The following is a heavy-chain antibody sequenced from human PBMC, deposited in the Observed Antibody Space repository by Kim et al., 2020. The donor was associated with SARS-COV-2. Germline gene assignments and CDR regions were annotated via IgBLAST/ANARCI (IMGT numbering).Heavy chain of an antibody. CDR2: IRSKAYGGTT. CDR1: GFTFGDYA. CDR3: TRLPYSGYDYSIIAVAGTVDY. Sequence: GGSLRLSCTASGFTFGDYAMSWFRQAPGKGLEWVGFIRSKAYGGTTEYAASVKGRFTISRDDSKSIAYLQMNSLKTEDTAVYYCTRLPYSGYDYSIIAVAGTVDYWGQGTLVTVSS. D-gene: IGHD5-12*01. J-gene: IGHJ4*02. V-gene: IGHV3-49*03.